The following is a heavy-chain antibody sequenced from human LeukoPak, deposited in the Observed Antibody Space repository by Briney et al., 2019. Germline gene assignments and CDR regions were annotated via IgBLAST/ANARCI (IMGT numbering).Heavy chain of an antibody. D-gene: IGHD3-9*01. J-gene: IGHJ6*03. CDR3: TNFDWLLYLGASYYFYYMDV. CDR2: IKSKTDGGTI. V-gene: IGHV3-15*01. Sequence: GGSLRLSCAASGFTFSNAWMSWVRQAPGKGLEWVGRIKSKTDGGTIDYAAPVKGRFTISRDDLKNTLFLQMNSLKTEDTAVYYCTNFDWLLYLGASYYFYYMDVWGKGTTVSVSS. CDR1: GFTFSNAW.